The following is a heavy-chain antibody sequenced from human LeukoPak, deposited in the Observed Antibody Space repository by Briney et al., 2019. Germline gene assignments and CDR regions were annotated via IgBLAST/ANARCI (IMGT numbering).Heavy chain of an antibody. CDR3: TMIQGWGSGSYYVDY. Sequence: PGGTLRLSCVGSGFTFREAWMSWVRQVPGVGLEWVGRIRSHSYGGTTDYAAPVKGRFTISRDDSKHTLYLQMNSLKTEDTAVYYCTMIQGWGSGSYYVDYWGQGTLVTVSS. J-gene: IGHJ4*02. V-gene: IGHV3-15*01. CDR1: GFTFREAW. CDR2: IRSHSYGGTT. D-gene: IGHD3-10*01.